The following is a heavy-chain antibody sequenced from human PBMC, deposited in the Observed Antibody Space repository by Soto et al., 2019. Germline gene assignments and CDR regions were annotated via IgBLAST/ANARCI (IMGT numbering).Heavy chain of an antibody. CDR1: GGSISSYY. J-gene: IGHJ4*02. CDR3: ARWESHYDSSGLDY. V-gene: IGHV4-59*01. Sequence: PSETLSLTCTVSGGSISSYYWSWIRQPPGKGLEWIGYIYYSGSTNYNPSLKSRVTISVDTSKNQFSLKLSSVTAADTAVYYCARWESHYDSSGLDYLGQVTLVTVSS. CDR2: IYYSGST. D-gene: IGHD3-22*01.